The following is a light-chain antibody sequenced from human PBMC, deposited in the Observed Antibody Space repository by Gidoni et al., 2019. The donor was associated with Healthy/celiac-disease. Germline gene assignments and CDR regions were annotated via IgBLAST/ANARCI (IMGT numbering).Light chain of an antibody. CDR2: EVS. V-gene: IGLV2-14*01. CDR1: SSDVGGYNY. CDR3: SSYTSSSTLV. J-gene: IGLJ2*01. Sequence: QSALTQPASVSGYTGQSITISCTGTSSDVGGYNYVSWYQQHPGKAPKLMIYEVSNRPSGVSNRFSGSKSGNTASLTISGLQAEDEADYYCSSYTSSSTLVFGGGTKLTVL.